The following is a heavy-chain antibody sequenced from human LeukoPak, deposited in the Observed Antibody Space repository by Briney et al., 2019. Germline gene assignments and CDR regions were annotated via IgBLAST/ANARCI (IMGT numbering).Heavy chain of an antibody. Sequence: GGSLRLSCAASGFTFSSYSMNWVRQAPGKGLEWVSHISSSSSTIYYADSVKGRFTISRDNAKNSLYLQMNSLRAEDTAVYYCARDGHSSSSSEYYFDYWGQGTLVTVST. CDR1: GFTFSSYS. CDR2: ISSSSSTI. J-gene: IGHJ4*02. V-gene: IGHV3-48*04. CDR3: ARDGHSSSSSEYYFDY. D-gene: IGHD6-6*01.